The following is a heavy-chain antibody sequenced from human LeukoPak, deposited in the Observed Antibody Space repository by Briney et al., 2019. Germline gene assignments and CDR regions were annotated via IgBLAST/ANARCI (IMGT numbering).Heavy chain of an antibody. J-gene: IGHJ5*02. CDR2: ISFDGSNK. CDR3: ARGYASTSQLDP. D-gene: IGHD6-13*01. CDR1: GFTFSSYA. Sequence: GGSLRLSCVASGFTFSSYAMHWVRQAPGKGLEWVAVISFDGSNKYYADSVKDRFTISRDNSKNTLYLQVSAEDTAIYYCARGYASTSQLDPWGQGTLVTVSS. V-gene: IGHV3-30*03.